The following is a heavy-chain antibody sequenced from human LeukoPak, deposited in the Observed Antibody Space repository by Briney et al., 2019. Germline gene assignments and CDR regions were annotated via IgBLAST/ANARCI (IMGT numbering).Heavy chain of an antibody. CDR2: INKDGSIT. CDR1: GFTFSNYW. V-gene: IGHV3-74*01. D-gene: IGHD3-10*01. Sequence: GGSLRLSCVASGFTFSNYWMHWVRQAPGKGPEWVSRINKDGSITNFADSVKGRFTISRDNVKNTLYLQMNSLRAEDTAVYYCARGSRYYGSGYLQHWGQGTLVTVSS. CDR3: ARGSRYYGSGYLQH. J-gene: IGHJ1*01.